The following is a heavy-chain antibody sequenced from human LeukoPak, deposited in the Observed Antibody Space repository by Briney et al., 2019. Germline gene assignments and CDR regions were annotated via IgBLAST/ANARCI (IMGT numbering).Heavy chain of an antibody. CDR2: ISYDGNNK. CDR1: GFTFSXXX. D-gene: IGHD3-10*01. CDR3: ARDRVPYGSGSYCPGDY. Sequence: ASGFTFSXXXXXWVRXAPGXXXXXXXXISYDGNNKYYADSVKGRFTISRDNSKNTLYLQMNSLSVEDTAVYYCARDRVPYGSGSYCPGDYWGQGTLVTVSS. V-gene: IGHV3-30-3*01. J-gene: IGHJ4*02.